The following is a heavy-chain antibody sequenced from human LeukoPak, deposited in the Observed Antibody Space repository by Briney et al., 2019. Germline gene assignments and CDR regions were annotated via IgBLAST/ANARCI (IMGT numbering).Heavy chain of an antibody. D-gene: IGHD3-22*01. CDR3: ARGNPAAYYYDSSNLDY. V-gene: IGHV1-18*01. CDR2: ISAYNGNT. CDR1: GYTFTSYG. J-gene: IGHJ4*02. Sequence: GASVKVSCKASGYTFTSYGISWVRQAPGQGLEWMGWISAYNGNTNYAQKLQGRVTMTTDTSTSTAYMELRSLRSDDTAVYYCARGNPAAYYYDSSNLDYWGQGTLVTVSS.